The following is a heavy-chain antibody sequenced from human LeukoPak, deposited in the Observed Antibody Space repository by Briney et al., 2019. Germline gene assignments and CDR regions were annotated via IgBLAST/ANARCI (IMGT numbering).Heavy chain of an antibody. J-gene: IGHJ4*02. Sequence: GGSLRLSCAASGFTFSSYAMSWVRQAPGKELEWVSAISGSGGSTYYADSVKGRFTISRDNSKNTLYLQMNSLRAEDTAVYYCAKDPTYYGSGSYPPDFFDYWGQGTLVTVS. V-gene: IGHV3-23*01. CDR2: ISGSGGST. CDR1: GFTFSSYA. D-gene: IGHD3-10*01. CDR3: AKDPTYYGSGSYPPDFFDY.